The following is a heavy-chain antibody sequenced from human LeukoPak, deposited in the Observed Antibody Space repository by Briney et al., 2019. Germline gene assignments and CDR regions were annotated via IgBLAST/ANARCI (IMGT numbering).Heavy chain of an antibody. J-gene: IGHJ4*02. Sequence: ASVKVSCKTPGYTFPSYDINGVRQATGQGLEWMGWMNPNSGNTGYTQKFQGGVTISRNTSITTAYMELSRLRSEDTRVYYCARGPKWTGSYYSFDYWGQGPLVTVSS. CDR3: ARGPKWTGSYYSFDY. CDR1: GYTFPSYD. D-gene: IGHD1-26*01. V-gene: IGHV1-8*01. CDR2: MNPNSGNT.